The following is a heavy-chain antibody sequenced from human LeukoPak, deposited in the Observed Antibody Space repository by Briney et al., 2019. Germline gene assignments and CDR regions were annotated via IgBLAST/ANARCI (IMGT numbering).Heavy chain of an antibody. Sequence: PGGCPRRSCAAPRVTVSSNYMSCVPQGPGKGLEWGSVIYNGGSTYYADSVKGRFTISSDNSKTPLYLQMNSVRAEDTAVYYCAREGDTAMVTGSWYFDIWGRGTLVTVSS. CDR1: RVTVSSNY. CDR2: IYNGGST. J-gene: IGHJ2*01. D-gene: IGHD5-18*01. CDR3: AREGDTAMVTGSWYFDI. V-gene: IGHV3-53*01.